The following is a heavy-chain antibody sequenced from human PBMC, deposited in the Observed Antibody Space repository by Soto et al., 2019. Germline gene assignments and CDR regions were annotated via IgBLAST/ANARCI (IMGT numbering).Heavy chain of an antibody. J-gene: IGHJ6*02. V-gene: IGHV4-34*01. CDR3: ARHQHYVWGSYRSLYYYYGMDL. CDR1: GGSLSGYY. CDR2: INHSGST. Sequence: PSETLSLTCAVYGGSLSGYYWSWIRQPPGKGLEWIGEINHSGSTNYNPSLKSRVTISVDTSKNQFSLKLSSVTAADTAVYYCARHQHYVWGSYRSLYYYYGMDLWGQGTPVTVS. D-gene: IGHD3-16*02.